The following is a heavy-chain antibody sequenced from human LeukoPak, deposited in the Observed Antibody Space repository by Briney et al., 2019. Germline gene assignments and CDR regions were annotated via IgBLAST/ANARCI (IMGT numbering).Heavy chain of an antibody. V-gene: IGHV3-7*01. Sequence: GGSLRLSCAASGFTFNNYWMTWVRQAPGKGLEWVASIRDDGSAKYYVGSVKGRFTISRDDAKNSLSLQMNSLRAEDTATYYCARIQLYHRDFDSWGQGTLVTVSS. CDR1: GFTFNNYW. J-gene: IGHJ4*02. CDR3: ARIQLYHRDFDS. CDR2: IRDDGSAK. D-gene: IGHD1-1*01.